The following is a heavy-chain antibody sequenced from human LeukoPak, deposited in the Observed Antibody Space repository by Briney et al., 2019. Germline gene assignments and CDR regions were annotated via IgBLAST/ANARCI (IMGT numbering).Heavy chain of an antibody. D-gene: IGHD1-26*01. CDR2: ISGSGGST. Sequence: GGSLRLSCAASGFPFSSYAMSWVRQAPGKGLEWVSAISGSGGSTYYADSVKGRFTISRDNAKNSLYLQMNSLRAEDTAVYYCARDKIVGATHFDYWGQGTLVTVSS. V-gene: IGHV3-23*01. CDR1: GFPFSSYA. J-gene: IGHJ4*02. CDR3: ARDKIVGATHFDY.